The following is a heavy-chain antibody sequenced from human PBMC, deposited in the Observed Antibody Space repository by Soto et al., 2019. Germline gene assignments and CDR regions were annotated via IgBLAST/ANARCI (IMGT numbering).Heavy chain of an antibody. CDR1: GFTFSSYA. Sequence: GGSLRLSCAASGFTFSSYAMSWVRQAPGKGLEWVSSITSTALSTYYTASVKGRFTISRDNPKNTLYLQMNSLRGEDTAIYYCAKCFRDRNSQYYYMDVWGKGTTVTVSS. J-gene: IGHJ6*03. D-gene: IGHD2-15*01. V-gene: IGHV3-23*01. CDR2: ITSTALST. CDR3: AKCFRDRNSQYYYMDV.